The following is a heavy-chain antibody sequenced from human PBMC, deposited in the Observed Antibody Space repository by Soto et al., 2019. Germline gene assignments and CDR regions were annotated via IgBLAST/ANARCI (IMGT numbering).Heavy chain of an antibody. CDR3: ARVRHYYDTLNLFDP. CDR1: GGTFSSYT. J-gene: IGHJ5*02. CDR2: IIPILGIA. V-gene: IGHV1-69*02. Sequence: QVQLVQSGAEVKKPGSSVKVSCKASGGTFSSYTISWVRQAPGQGLEWMGRIIPILGIANYAQKFQGRVTITADKSTSTAYMELRRLRSEDTAVYYCARVRHYYDTLNLFDPWGQGTLVTVSS. D-gene: IGHD3-22*01.